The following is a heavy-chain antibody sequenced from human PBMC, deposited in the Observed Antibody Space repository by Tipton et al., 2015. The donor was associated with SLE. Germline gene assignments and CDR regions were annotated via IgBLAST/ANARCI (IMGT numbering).Heavy chain of an antibody. Sequence: LSLTCSVSGGSFSGYYWSWIRQPPGKGLEWIGEINHSGSTNYNPSLKSRVTISVDTSKNQFSLKLSSVTAAGTAVYYCAREASYCGGDCYPSWFDPWGQGTLVTVSS. D-gene: IGHD2-21*01. CDR3: AREASYCGGDCYPSWFDP. CDR1: GGSFSGYY. J-gene: IGHJ5*02. CDR2: INHSGST. V-gene: IGHV4-34*01.